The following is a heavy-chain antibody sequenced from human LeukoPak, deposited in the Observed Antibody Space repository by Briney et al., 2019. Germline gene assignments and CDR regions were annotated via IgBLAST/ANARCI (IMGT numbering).Heavy chain of an antibody. CDR1: GFTFEDHS. CDR2: INWIDDSF. J-gene: IGHJ4*02. Sequence: GGSLRLSCATSGFTFEDHSMHWVRQAPGKGLEWVSGINWIDDSFGYGDSVRGRFTISRDNAKNSLYLQMNSLRADDTAFYYCVKGLSTSHYNPFDFWGQGSLVTVSS. CDR3: VKGLSTSHYNPFDF. D-gene: IGHD3-9*01. V-gene: IGHV3-9*01.